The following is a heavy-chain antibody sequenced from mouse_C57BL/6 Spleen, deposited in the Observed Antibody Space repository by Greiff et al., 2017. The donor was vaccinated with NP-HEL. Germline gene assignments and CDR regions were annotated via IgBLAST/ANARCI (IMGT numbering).Heavy chain of an antibody. CDR2: INPNNGGT. D-gene: IGHD2-3*01. Sequence: EVQLQQSGPELVKPGASVKIPCKASGYTFTDYNMDWVKQSHGKSLEWIGDINPNNGGTIYNQKFKGKATLTVDKSSSTAYMALSSLTSEDTAVYYWARWGGGLLPSWFAYWGQGTLVTVSA. J-gene: IGHJ3*01. V-gene: IGHV1-18*01. CDR1: GYTFTDYN. CDR3: ARWGGGLLPSWFAY.